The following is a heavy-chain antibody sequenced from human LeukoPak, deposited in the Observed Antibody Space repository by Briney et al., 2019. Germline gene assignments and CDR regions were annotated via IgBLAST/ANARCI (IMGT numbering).Heavy chain of an antibody. Sequence: GGSLRLSCAASRFTFSTYWMHWVRQAPGKGLVWVSRINSDGSSTGYADSVKGRVTISRDNAKNTLYLHMNSLRAEDTAVYYCAKDADDGVLLWFGASIYFDYWGQGTLVTVSS. CDR2: INSDGSST. V-gene: IGHV3-74*01. J-gene: IGHJ4*02. D-gene: IGHD3-10*01. CDR1: RFTFSTYW. CDR3: AKDADDGVLLWFGASIYFDY.